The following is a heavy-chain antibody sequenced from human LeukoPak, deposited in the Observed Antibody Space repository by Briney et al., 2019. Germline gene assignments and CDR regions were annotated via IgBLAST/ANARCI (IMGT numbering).Heavy chain of an antibody. CDR1: GFTFSSYT. CDR2: ISSSSAYI. Sequence: PGGSLRLSCAASGFTFSSYTVNWVRQAPGKGLEWVSSISSSSAYISYADSVKGRFTISRDNAKNSLYLQMNSLRAEDTAVYYCVRVDYDILTGYQNYFKYWGQGTLVTVSS. CDR3: VRVDYDILTGYQNYFKY. J-gene: IGHJ4*02. V-gene: IGHV3-21*01. D-gene: IGHD3-9*01.